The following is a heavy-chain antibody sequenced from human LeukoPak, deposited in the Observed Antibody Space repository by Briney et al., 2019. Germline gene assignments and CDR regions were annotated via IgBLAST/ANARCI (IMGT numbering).Heavy chain of an antibody. V-gene: IGHV3-48*02. CDR1: GFTFSSYS. J-gene: IGHJ3*02. CDR2: ISSSSSTI. Sequence: GGSLRLSCVASGFTFSSYSMNWVRQAPGKGLEWVSYISSSSSTIYYADSVKGRFTISRDNAKNSLYLQMNSLREEDTAVYYCARVGYAFDIWGQGTMVTVSS. CDR3: ARVGYAFDI.